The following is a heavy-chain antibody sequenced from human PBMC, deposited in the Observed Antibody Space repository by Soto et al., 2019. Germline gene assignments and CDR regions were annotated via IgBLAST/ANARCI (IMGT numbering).Heavy chain of an antibody. CDR1: GGSFSGYY. CDR2: INHSGST. V-gene: IGHV4-34*01. Sequence: RSLTCAVYGGSFSGYYWSWIRQPPGKGLEWIGEINHSGSTNYNPSLKSRVTISVDTSKNQFSLKLSSVTAADTAVYYCARDPRHAFDIWGQGTMVTVSS. CDR3: ARDPRHAFDI. J-gene: IGHJ3*02.